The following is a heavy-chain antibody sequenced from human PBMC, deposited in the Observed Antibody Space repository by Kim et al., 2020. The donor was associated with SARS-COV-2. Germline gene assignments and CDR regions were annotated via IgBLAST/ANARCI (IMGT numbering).Heavy chain of an antibody. CDR3: ARGHDILTGYYDWFDP. Sequence: KFQGRVTMTRDTSTSTVYMELSSLRSEDTAVYYCARGHDILTGYYDWFDPWGQGTLVTVSS. V-gene: IGHV1-46*01. D-gene: IGHD3-9*01. J-gene: IGHJ5*02.